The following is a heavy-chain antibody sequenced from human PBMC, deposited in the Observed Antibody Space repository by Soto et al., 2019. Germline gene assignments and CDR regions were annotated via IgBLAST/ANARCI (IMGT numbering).Heavy chain of an antibody. CDR2: ISHSGST. CDR3: AREYTYGSSFFDC. J-gene: IGHJ4*02. V-gene: IGHV4-31*03. CDR1: GGSISSAAYY. D-gene: IGHD2-2*02. Sequence: SETLSLTCTVSGGSISSAAYYWSWIRQHPGKGLEWIGYISHSGSTYYNPSLKSRVIISVDTSKNQFSLSLTSVTAADTAVYYCAREYTYGSSFFDCWGQGALVTVSS.